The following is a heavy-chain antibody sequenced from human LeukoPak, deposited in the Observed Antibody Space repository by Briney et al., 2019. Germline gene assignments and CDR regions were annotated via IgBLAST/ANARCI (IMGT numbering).Heavy chain of an antibody. CDR2: MNQDGSRK. V-gene: IGHV3-7*01. J-gene: IGHJ4*02. Sequence: GGSLRLSCVATGFTFSSSWMSWVRRGRGKGPEWVANMNQDGSRKFYVDSVEGRFTISRDNAKNSLFLEMNGLRDEDTAAYYCTRDSQGSGTYSTDHWGQGTLVTVSS. D-gene: IGHD3-10*01. CDR1: GFTFSSSW. CDR3: TRDSQGSGTYSTDH.